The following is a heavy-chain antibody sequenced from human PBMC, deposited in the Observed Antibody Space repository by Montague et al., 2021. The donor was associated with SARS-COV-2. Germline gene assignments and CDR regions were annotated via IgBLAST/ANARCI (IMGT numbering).Heavy chain of an antibody. CDR3: ARGDGVVVAAPYI. D-gene: IGHD2-15*01. CDR2: IHYSGRT. Sequence: SETLSLTCSVSGDSISRSTNHWGWIRQPPGKGLEWIASIHYSGRTHHNPPLKSRVTMSVDTSKNQFSLKLSSVTAADTAVYYCARGDGVVVAAPYIWGQGTMVTVSS. V-gene: IGHV4-39*07. CDR1: GDSISRSTNH. J-gene: IGHJ3*02.